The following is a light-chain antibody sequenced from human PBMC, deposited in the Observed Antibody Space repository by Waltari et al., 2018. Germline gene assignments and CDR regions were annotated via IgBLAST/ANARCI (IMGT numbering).Light chain of an antibody. J-gene: IGLJ2*01. CDR3: QSADSIDSYVV. CDR2: NDK. CDR1: TLPTQS. V-gene: IGLV3-25*03. Sequence: SFELTPPPSIPVSPGQTARLTCPGDTLPTQSAFWYQQKAGPAPVLVIYNDKERPSGIPERFSGSSSGATVTLTISEVQAEDEADYYCQSADSIDSYVVFGGGTKLTVL.